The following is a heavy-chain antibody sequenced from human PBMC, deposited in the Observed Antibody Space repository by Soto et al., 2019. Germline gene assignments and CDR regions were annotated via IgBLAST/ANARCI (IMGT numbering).Heavy chain of an antibody. CDR2: IVVGSGNT. Sequence: SVKVSCKASGFTFTSSAVQWVRQARGQRLEWIGWIVVGSGNTNYAQKFQERVTITRDMSTSTAYMELNSLRSEDTAVYYCAAAGIAAAGIFGRESYFDYWGQ. J-gene: IGHJ4*01. CDR3: AAAGIAAAGIFGRESYFDY. CDR1: GFTFTSSA. D-gene: IGHD6-13*01. V-gene: IGHV1-58*01.